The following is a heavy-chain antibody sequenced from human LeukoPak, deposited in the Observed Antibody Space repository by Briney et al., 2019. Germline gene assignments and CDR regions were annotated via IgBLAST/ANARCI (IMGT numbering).Heavy chain of an antibody. CDR3: AKMPKYCSSTSCNFYYFDY. CDR1: GFTFSSYA. Sequence: GGSLRLSCAASGFTFSSYAMSWVRQAPGKGLEWFSVVSASGGSTYYADSVKGRFTISRDNSKNTLFLQMNSLRAEDTAVYYCAKMPKYCSSTSCNFYYFDYWGQGTLVTVSS. V-gene: IGHV3-23*01. D-gene: IGHD2-2*01. CDR2: VSASGGST. J-gene: IGHJ4*02.